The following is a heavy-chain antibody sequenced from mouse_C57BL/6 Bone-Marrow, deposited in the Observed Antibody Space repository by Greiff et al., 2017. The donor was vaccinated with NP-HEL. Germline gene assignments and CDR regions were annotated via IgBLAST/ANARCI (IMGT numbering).Heavy chain of an antibody. CDR3: ARDPYPGYAMDY. J-gene: IGHJ4*01. V-gene: IGHV5-4*01. CDR1: GFTFSSYA. CDR2: ISDGGSYT. Sequence: EVKVEESGGGLVKPGGSLKLSCAASGFTFSSYAMSWVRQTPEKRLEWVATISDGGSYTYYPDNVKGRFTISRDNAKNNLYLQMSHLKSEDTAMYYCARDPYPGYAMDYWGQGTSVTVSS.